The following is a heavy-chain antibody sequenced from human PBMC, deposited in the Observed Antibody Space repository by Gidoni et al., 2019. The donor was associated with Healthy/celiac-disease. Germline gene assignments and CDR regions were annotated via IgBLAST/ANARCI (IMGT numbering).Heavy chain of an antibody. CDR3: ATDSAAGTTTGRYYYYYMDV. V-gene: IGHV1-24*01. Sequence: QLVPSGAGGKKPGASVKVSCKVSGYTLPASSMHWVRQAPGKVREWMGSFDPEDGETSYAQKFQGRVTMTEDTSTDTAYMELSSLRSEDTAVYYCATDSAAGTTTGRYYYYYMDVWGKGTTVTVSS. D-gene: IGHD6-13*01. CDR2: FDPEDGET. J-gene: IGHJ6*03. CDR1: GYTLPASS.